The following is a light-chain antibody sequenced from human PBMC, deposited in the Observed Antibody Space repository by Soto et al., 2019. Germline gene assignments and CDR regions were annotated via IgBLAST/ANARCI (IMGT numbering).Light chain of an antibody. Sequence: IRMTQSPSSLSASTGDRVTITCRASQGISSYLAWYQQKPGKAPKLLIYAASSLRSGVPSRFTASAFGTDFTLTISSLQPEDVATYYCQHYGRAPAPWTFGQGTKVDVK. V-gene: IGKV1-27*01. CDR3: QHYGRAPAPWT. CDR2: AAS. J-gene: IGKJ1*01. CDR1: QGISSY.